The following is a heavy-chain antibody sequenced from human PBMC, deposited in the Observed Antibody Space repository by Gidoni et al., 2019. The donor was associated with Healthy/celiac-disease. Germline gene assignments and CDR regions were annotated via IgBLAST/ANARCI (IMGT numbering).Heavy chain of an antibody. Sequence: EVQLVESGGGLVQPGRSLRLSCAASGFTFDDYAMHWVRQAPGKGLEWVSGISWNSGSIGYADSVKGRFTISRDNAKNSLYLQMNSLRAEDTALYYCAKGRDGYNYWYFDLWGRGTLVTVSS. CDR2: ISWNSGSI. V-gene: IGHV3-9*01. J-gene: IGHJ2*01. CDR1: GFTFDDYA. CDR3: AKGRDGYNYWYFDL. D-gene: IGHD5-12*01.